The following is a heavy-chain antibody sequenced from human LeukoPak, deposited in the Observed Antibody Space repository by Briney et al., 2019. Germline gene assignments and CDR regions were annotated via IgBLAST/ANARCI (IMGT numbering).Heavy chain of an antibody. CDR3: ARDRGGYRPRSFDY. V-gene: IGHV1-69*04. J-gene: IGHJ4*02. Sequence: SVTVSCKASGGTFSSYAISWVRQAPGQGLEWMGRIIPILGIANYAQKFQGRVTITADKSTSTAYMELSSLRSEDTAVYYCARDRGGYRPRSFDYWGQGTLVTVSS. CDR2: IIPILGIA. D-gene: IGHD3-16*01. CDR1: GGTFSSYA.